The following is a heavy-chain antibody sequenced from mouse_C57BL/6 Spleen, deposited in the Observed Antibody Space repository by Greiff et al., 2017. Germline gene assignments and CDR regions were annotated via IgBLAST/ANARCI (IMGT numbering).Heavy chain of an antibody. J-gene: IGHJ4*01. Sequence: QVQLQQSGAELVRPGSSVKLSCKASGYTFTSYWMDWVKQRPGQGLEWIGNIYPSDSETHYNQKFKDKATLTVDKSSSTAYMQLSSLTSEDSAVYYCARLVHFHYYGSSPSYYYAMDYWGQGTSVTVSS. CDR1: GYTFTSYW. V-gene: IGHV1-61*01. D-gene: IGHD1-1*01. CDR2: IYPSDSET. CDR3: ARLVHFHYYGSSPSYYYAMDY.